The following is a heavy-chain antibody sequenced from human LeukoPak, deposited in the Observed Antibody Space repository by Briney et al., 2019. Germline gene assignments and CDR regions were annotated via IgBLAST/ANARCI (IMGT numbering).Heavy chain of an antibody. CDR1: GGSISSYY. CDR2: IYTSGST. D-gene: IGHD2-21*01. V-gene: IGHV4-4*09. J-gene: IGHJ5*02. Sequence: SETLSLTCTVSGGSISSYYWSWIRQPPGKGLEWIGYIYTSGSTNYNPSLRSRVTISVDTSKNQFSLKLSSVTAADTAVHYCARTIVVANGWFDPWGQGTLVTVSS. CDR3: ARTIVVANGWFDP.